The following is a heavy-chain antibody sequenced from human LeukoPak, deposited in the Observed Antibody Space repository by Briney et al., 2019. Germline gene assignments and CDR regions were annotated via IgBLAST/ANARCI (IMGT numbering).Heavy chain of an antibody. D-gene: IGHD2-21*02. CDR2: IYPGDSAT. Sequence: GESLKISCKGSGYSFTSYWIGWVRQMPGKGLEWMGIIYPGDSATRYSPSFQGQVTVSADKSISTAYLQWSSLKASDTAMYYCASPAGRAYCGGDCSLDYWGQGTLVTVSS. CDR3: ASPAGRAYCGGDCSLDY. J-gene: IGHJ4*02. CDR1: GYSFTSYW. V-gene: IGHV5-51*01.